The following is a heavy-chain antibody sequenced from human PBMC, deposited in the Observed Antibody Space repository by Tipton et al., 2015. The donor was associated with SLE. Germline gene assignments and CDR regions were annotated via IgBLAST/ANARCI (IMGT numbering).Heavy chain of an antibody. V-gene: IGHV4-59*01. CDR2: IYYSGST. Sequence: TLSLTCAVSGYSISSGYYWGWIRQSPVKGLEWIGYIYYSGSTNYNPSLKSRVTISVDTSKNQFSLKLSSVTAADTAVYYCATVNWGLGAFDIWGQGTMVTVSS. J-gene: IGHJ3*02. D-gene: IGHD7-27*01. CDR1: GYSISSGYY. CDR3: ATVNWGLGAFDI.